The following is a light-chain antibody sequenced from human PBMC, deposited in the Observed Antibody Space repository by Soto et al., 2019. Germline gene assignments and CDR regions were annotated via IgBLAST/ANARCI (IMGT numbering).Light chain of an antibody. J-gene: IGKJ5*01. CDR2: DAS. V-gene: IGKV3-11*01. CDR1: QSVKTF. Sequence: EIVLTQSPATLSLSPGERATLSYRASQSVKTFLVWYQQRPGQAPRLLIHDASHRAAGIPARSSGSGFGTDFTLTISSLEPEDAAVYYCQQRSNWPPITFGQGTRLEI. CDR3: QQRSNWPPIT.